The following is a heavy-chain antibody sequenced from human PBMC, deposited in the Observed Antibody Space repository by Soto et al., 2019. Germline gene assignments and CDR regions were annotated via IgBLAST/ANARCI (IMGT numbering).Heavy chain of an antibody. CDR3: AVLSQYSSGWYPLRGDVFDF. J-gene: IGHJ3*01. CDR1: GYTFSSYW. CDR2: INSDGSST. V-gene: IGHV3-74*01. Sequence: PGGSLRLSCAASGYTFSSYWMHGARKAPGKGLVWVSRINSDGSSTSYADSVKGRFTISRDNAKNTLYLQMNSLRAEDTAVYYCAVLSQYSSGWYPLRGDVFDFWGQGTMVTVS. D-gene: IGHD6-19*01.